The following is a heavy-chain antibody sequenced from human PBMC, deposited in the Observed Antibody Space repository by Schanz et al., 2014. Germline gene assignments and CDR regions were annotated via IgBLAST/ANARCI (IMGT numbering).Heavy chain of an antibody. CDR1: GFTLTSYA. Sequence: EVQVVESGGGLVQPGGSLRLSCEASGFTLTSYALTWVRQAPGKGLEWVAGISGSGGSTDYADSVKGRFIIPRDNSKNTLYVQMNSLRAEDTAVYYCAKVGPYSGSLGAFDIWGQGTMVTVSS. J-gene: IGHJ3*02. V-gene: IGHV3-23*04. CDR3: AKVGPYSGSLGAFDI. CDR2: ISGSGGST. D-gene: IGHD1-26*01.